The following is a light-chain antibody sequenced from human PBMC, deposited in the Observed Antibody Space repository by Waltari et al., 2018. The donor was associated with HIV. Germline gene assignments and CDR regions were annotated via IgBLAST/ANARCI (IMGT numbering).Light chain of an antibody. Sequence: QSVLTQPPSASGHPGQRLPLSCSGSSSPVGRNSVYRYQQLPGTSPKVLIFITNQRPSGGPDRFSASKAGTSASLAISGLRSEDEADYYCASWDDSLSIVVFGGGTKLTVL. J-gene: IGLJ2*01. CDR1: SSPVGRNS. CDR3: ASWDDSLSIVV. V-gene: IGLV1-47*02. CDR2: ITN.